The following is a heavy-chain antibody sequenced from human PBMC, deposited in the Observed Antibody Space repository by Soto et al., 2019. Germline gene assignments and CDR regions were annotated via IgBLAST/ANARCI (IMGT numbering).Heavy chain of an antibody. CDR2: IIPILGIA. CDR1: GGTFSSYT. V-gene: IGHV1-69*02. J-gene: IGHJ4*02. Sequence: QVQLVQSGAEVKKPGSSVKVSCKASGGTFSSYTISWMRQAPGQGLEWMGRIIPILGIANYAQKFQGRVTITADKSTSTAYMELSSLRSEDTAVYYCASPNLQRGSGFIFGYWGQGTLVTVSS. D-gene: IGHD2-8*01. CDR3: ASPNLQRGSGFIFGY.